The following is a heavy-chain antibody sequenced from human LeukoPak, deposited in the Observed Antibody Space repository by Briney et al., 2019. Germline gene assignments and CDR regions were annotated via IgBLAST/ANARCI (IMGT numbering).Heavy chain of an antibody. CDR2: IYYSGST. CDR3: AMEFQSSGYLGYYYYGMDV. J-gene: IGHJ6*02. D-gene: IGHD3-22*01. CDR1: GGSISSNY. Sequence: SETLSLTCTVSGGSISSNYWSWLRQPPGKGLEWIGYIYYSGSTNYNPSLKSRVTISVDTSKNQFSLKLSSVTAADTAVYYCAMEFQSSGYLGYYYYGMDVWGQGTTVTVSS. V-gene: IGHV4-59*08.